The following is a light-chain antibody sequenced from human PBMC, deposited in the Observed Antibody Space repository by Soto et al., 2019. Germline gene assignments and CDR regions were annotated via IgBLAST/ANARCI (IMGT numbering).Light chain of an antibody. J-gene: IGKJ4*01. Sequence: DIQLTQSPSSLSASVGDRVTITCRASQSIVGSLNWYQHKTGKAPRILIYAASTLYRGVPSRFRGSGSGTHFTLTISSVEPEDFATYYCQHGDVTLALIFGGGTKVE. V-gene: IGKV1-39*01. CDR3: QHGDVTLALI. CDR1: QSIVGS. CDR2: AAS.